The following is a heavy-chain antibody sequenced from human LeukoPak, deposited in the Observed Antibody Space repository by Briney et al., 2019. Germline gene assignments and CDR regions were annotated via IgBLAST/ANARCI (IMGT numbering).Heavy chain of an antibody. Sequence: KASETLSLTCTVSGGSISSYHWSWIRQPPGKGLEWIGYIYYSGSGSTNYNPSLKSRVSISVDTSKNHFSLKLSSVTAADTAVYYCARRGGHGGSFDYWGQGTLVTVSS. CDR3: ARRGGHGGSFDY. D-gene: IGHD4-23*01. CDR1: GGSISSYH. V-gene: IGHV4-59*08. CDR2: IYYSGSGST. J-gene: IGHJ4*02.